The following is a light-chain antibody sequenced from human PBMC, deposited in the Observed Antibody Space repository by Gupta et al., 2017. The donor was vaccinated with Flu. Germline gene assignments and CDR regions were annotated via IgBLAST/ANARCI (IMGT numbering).Light chain of an antibody. V-gene: IGKV3-15*01. Sequence: EIVMTQSPATLSASPGERVTLSCRASQSVGSNLAWYQQKHGQVPRLLIYGAFSRATGVPARFSGSGSGTDFTLTISSLQSEDFAVYYCQRDDNWPRTFGQGTKVDIK. J-gene: IGKJ1*01. CDR3: QRDDNWPRT. CDR1: QSVGSN. CDR2: GAF.